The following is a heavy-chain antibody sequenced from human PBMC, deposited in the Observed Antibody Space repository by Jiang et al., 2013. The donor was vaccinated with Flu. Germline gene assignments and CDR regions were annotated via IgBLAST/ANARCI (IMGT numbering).Heavy chain of an antibody. D-gene: IGHD4-23*01. V-gene: IGHV1-18*01. Sequence: SGAEVKKPGASVKVSCKASGYMFNSYGISWVRQAPGQGLEWMGWINPGNGDTNSAEKFQGRVTMTTDTSTNTAYMELRSLKSDDTAVYYCARKLRWYDFDIWGQGTMVSVSS. J-gene: IGHJ3*02. CDR3: ARKLRWYDFDI. CDR2: INPGNGDT. CDR1: GYMFNSYG.